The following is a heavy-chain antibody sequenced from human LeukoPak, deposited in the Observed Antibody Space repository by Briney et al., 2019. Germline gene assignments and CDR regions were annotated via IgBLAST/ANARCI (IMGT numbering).Heavy chain of an antibody. CDR2: IYYSGST. J-gene: IGHJ4*02. CDR3: ARGGYDILTGYDY. D-gene: IGHD3-9*01. Sequence: WETLSLTCTVSGGSISSYYWSWIRQPPGKGLEWIGYIYYSGSTNYNPSLKSRVTISVDTSKNQFSLKLSSVTAADTAVYYCARGGYDILTGYDYWGQGTLVTVSS. V-gene: IGHV4-59*01. CDR1: GGSISSYY.